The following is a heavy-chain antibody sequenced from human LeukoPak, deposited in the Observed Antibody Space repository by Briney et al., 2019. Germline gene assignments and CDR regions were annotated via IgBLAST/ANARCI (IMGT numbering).Heavy chain of an antibody. V-gene: IGHV1-46*01. Sequence: ASVKVSCKASGYTFTSYAMNWVRQAPGQGLEWMGIINPSGGSTSYAQKFQGRVTMTRDTSTSTVYMELSSLRSEDTAVYYCARDYYYDSSGYYYIPHTQNYYYYYGMDVWGQGTTVTVSS. D-gene: IGHD3-22*01. CDR2: INPSGGST. CDR1: GYTFTSYA. J-gene: IGHJ6*02. CDR3: ARDYYYDSSGYYYIPHTQNYYYYYGMDV.